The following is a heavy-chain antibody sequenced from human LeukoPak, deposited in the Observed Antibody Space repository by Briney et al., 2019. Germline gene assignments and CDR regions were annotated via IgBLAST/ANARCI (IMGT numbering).Heavy chain of an antibody. CDR2: ISWNSGSI. Sequence: PGGSLRLSCAASGFTFDDYAMHWVRQAPGKGLEWVSGISWNSGSIGYADSVKGRFTISRDNAKNSLYLQMNSLRVEDTAVYYCARGGSSGSMIYWGQGTLVTVSS. J-gene: IGHJ4*02. V-gene: IGHV3-9*01. CDR1: GFTFDDYA. CDR3: ARGGSSGSMIY. D-gene: IGHD3-22*01.